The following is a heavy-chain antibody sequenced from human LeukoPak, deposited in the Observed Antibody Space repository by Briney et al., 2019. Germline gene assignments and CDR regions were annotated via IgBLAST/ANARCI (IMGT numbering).Heavy chain of an antibody. D-gene: IGHD1-14*01. J-gene: IGHJ4*02. CDR1: GYSISSGYD. V-gene: IGHV4-38-2*02. Sequence: SETLSLTCTVSGYSISSGYDWGWIRQPPGKGLEWIGIIYHSGSTYYNPSLKSRVTISVDPAKNQFSLKMSSVTAADTAVYYCAREKAGNRSFDYWGQGTLVTVSS. CDR2: IYHSGST. CDR3: AREKAGNRSFDY.